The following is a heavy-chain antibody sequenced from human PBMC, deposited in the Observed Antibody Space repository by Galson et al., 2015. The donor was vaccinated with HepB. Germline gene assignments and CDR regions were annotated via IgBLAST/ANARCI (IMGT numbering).Heavy chain of an antibody. J-gene: IGHJ6*02. CDR3: ARRILEGWLWELDYGMDV. D-gene: IGHD1-26*01. CDR2: INAGNGNT. CDR1: GYTFTSYA. V-gene: IGHV1-3*01. Sequence: SVKVSCKASGYTFTSYAMHWVRQAPGQRLEWMGWINAGNGNTKYSQKFQGRVTITRDTSASTAYMELSSLRSEDTAVYYCARRILEGWLWELDYGMDVWGQGTTVTVSS.